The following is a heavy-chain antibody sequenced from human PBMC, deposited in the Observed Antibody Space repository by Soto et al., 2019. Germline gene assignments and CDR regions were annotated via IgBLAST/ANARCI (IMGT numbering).Heavy chain of an antibody. CDR3: ARDQEDVADWEPNFEY. CDR1: GFTFSSYG. CDR2: IWYDGSTK. D-gene: IGHD1-26*01. V-gene: IGHV3-33*01. J-gene: IGHJ4*02. Sequence: QVQLVESWGGVVQPGRSLRLSCAASGFTFSSYGMHWVRQAPGKGLAWVAVIWYDGSTKYYADSVKGRFTICRDKSKITLYLPMNRQRAQDTVVYYCARDQEDVADWEPNFEYWGQGTLVTLSS.